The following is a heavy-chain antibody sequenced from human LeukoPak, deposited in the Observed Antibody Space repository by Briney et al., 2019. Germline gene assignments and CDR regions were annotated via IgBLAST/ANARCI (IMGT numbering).Heavy chain of an antibody. J-gene: IGHJ4*02. CDR2: ISYDGSNK. Sequence: GGSLRLSCAASGFTFSSYGMHWVRQAPGKGLEWVAVISYDGSNKYYADSVKGRFTISRDNSKNTLYLQMNSLRAEDTAVYYCARDSAILWFGEGFDYWGQGTLVTVSS. D-gene: IGHD3-10*01. CDR1: GFTFSSYG. V-gene: IGHV3-30*03. CDR3: ARDSAILWFGEGFDY.